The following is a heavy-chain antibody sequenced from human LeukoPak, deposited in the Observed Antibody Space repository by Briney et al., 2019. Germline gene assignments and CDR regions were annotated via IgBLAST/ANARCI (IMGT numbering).Heavy chain of an antibody. J-gene: IGHJ4*02. CDR1: GYTFNDYY. CDR2: INPNTGDT. D-gene: IGHD5-18*01. Sequence: GASVKVSCKASGYTFNDYYMHWVRQAPGQGLEWMGRINPNTGDTKYAQKFQGRVTMTRDTSISTVYAELSSLTSDDTAVYFCARGNGYLRWFDYWGQGTLVTVSS. CDR3: ARGNGYLRWFDY. V-gene: IGHV1-2*02.